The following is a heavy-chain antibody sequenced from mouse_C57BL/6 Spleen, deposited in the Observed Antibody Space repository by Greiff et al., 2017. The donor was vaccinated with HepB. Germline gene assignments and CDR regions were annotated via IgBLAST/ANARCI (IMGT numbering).Heavy chain of an antibody. J-gene: IGHJ4*01. CDR2: IRSKSSNYAT. CDR1: GFTFNTYA. Sequence: EVQGVESGGGLVQPKGSLKLSCAASGFTFNTYAMHWVRQAPGKGLEWVARIRSKSSNYATYYADSVKDRFTISRDDSQSMLYLQMNNLKTEDTAMYYCVRGFITTVVAPYYYAMDYWGQGTSVTVSS. V-gene: IGHV10-3*01. CDR3: VRGFITTVVAPYYYAMDY. D-gene: IGHD1-1*01.